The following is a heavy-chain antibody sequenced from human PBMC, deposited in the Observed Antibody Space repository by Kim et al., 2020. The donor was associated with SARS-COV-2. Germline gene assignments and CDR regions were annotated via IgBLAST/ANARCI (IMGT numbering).Heavy chain of an antibody. V-gene: IGHV4-39*01. CDR3: ARRGDY. CDR2: FYSRSN. D-gene: IGHD6-25*01. Sequence: FYSRSNNNNPSLKRRIIISIATSKNQFSLKVSSVTAADTAVYYCARRGDYWGQGTLVTVSS. J-gene: IGHJ4*02.